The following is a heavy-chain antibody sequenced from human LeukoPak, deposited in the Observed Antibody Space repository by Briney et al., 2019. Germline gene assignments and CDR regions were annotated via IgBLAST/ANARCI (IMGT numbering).Heavy chain of an antibody. Sequence: SVKVSCKASGGTFSSYAISSVRQAPGQGLEWMGRIIPIFGTANYAQKFQGRVTITTDESTSTAYMELSSLRSEDTAVYYCASWRDYDSSGYYVDYWGQGTLVTVSS. CDR1: GGTFSSYA. J-gene: IGHJ4*02. V-gene: IGHV1-69*05. CDR2: IIPIFGTA. CDR3: ASWRDYDSSGYYVDY. D-gene: IGHD3-22*01.